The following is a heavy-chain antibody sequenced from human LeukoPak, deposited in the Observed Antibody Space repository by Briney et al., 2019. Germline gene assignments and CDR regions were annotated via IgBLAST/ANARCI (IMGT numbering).Heavy chain of an antibody. J-gene: IGHJ4*02. V-gene: IGHV1-69*13. CDR3: ARVRDITTHYYFDY. CDR1: GGTFSSYA. D-gene: IGHD3-3*01. CDR2: IIPIFGTA. Sequence: VASVKVSCKASGGTFSSYAISWVRQAPGQGLDWMGGIIPIFGTANYAQKFQGRVTITADESTSTAYMELSSLRSEDTAVYYLARVRDITTHYYFDYWGQGTLVTVSS.